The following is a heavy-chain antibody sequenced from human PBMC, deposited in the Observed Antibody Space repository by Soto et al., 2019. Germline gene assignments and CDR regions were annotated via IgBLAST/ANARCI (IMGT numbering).Heavy chain of an antibody. CDR1: GYTFTSYD. J-gene: IGHJ3*02. CDR2: MNPNRSNT. D-gene: IGHD3-10*01. CDR3: AQNTYYYGSGSYYNSSPNKDDAFDI. Sequence: ASVKVSCKASGYTFTSYDINWVRQATGQGLEWMGWMNPNRSNTGYAQKFQGRVTMTRNTSISTAYMELSSLRSEDTAVYYCAQNTYYYGSGSYYNSSPNKDDAFDIWGQGTMVTVSS. V-gene: IGHV1-8*01.